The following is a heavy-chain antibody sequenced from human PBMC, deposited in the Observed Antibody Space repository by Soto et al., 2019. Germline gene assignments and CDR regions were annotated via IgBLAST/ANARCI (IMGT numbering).Heavy chain of an antibody. CDR3: ARDHCGGDCYSDPYFDY. Sequence: PGGSLRLSCAASGFTFSSYSMNWVRQAPGKGLERVSYISSSSSTIYYADSVKGRFTISRDNSKNTLYLQMNSLRAEDTAVYYCARDHCGGDCYSDPYFDYWGQGTLVTVSS. J-gene: IGHJ4*01. CDR2: ISSSSSTI. D-gene: IGHD2-21*02. V-gene: IGHV3-48*01. CDR1: GFTFSSYS.